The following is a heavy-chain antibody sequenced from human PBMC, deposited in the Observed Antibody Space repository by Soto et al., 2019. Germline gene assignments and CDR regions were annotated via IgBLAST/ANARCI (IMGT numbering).Heavy chain of an antibody. Sequence: QVQLVESGGGVVQPGRSLRLSCAASGFIFRNFCMHWVRRAPGKGLEWVATISGDGNDKYYPDSMKGRFTISRDNFNNTLYLQLNSLRPEDTAVYHCVQGASTAHQPLDSWGQGVLVTVSS. CDR2: ISGDGNDK. D-gene: IGHD1-26*01. CDR1: GFIFRNFC. V-gene: IGHV3-30*03. J-gene: IGHJ4*02. CDR3: VQGASTAHQPLDS.